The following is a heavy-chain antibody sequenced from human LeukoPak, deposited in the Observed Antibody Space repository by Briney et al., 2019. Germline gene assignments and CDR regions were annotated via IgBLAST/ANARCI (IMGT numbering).Heavy chain of an antibody. CDR2: INHSGST. CDR3: ARGKVRYYGSGSALDY. J-gene: IGHJ4*02. D-gene: IGHD3-10*01. CDR1: GGSFSGYY. V-gene: IGHV4-34*01. Sequence: SETLSLTCAVYGGSFSGYYWSWIRQPPGKGLEWIGEINHSGSTNYNPSLKSRVTISVDTSKNRFSLKLSSVTAADTAVYYCARGKVRYYGSGSALDYWGQGTLVTVSS.